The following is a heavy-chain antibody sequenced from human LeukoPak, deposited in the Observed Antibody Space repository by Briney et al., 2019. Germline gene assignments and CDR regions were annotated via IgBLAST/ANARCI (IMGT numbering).Heavy chain of an antibody. CDR1: GFTFSSYE. Sequence: GGSLRLSCAASGFTFSSYEMNWVRQAPGKGLEWISDITSSGTTKYYADSVKGRFTISRDNAKNSLYLQMNSLRAEDTAVYYCATDPAVSYDYAWGSFAGSWGQGTLVTVSS. D-gene: IGHD3-16*01. J-gene: IGHJ5*02. V-gene: IGHV3-48*03. CDR3: ATDPAVSYDYAWGSFAGS. CDR2: ITSSGTTK.